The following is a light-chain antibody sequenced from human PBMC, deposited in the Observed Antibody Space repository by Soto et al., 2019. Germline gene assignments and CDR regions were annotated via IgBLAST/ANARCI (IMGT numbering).Light chain of an antibody. V-gene: IGKV3-15*01. Sequence: ILMTQSPATVSVSPGESATLSCRASQTIYYNVAWYQQRPGQAPSLLIYRASTRAPGVPARFIGSGSGTEFTLSFCSLQPEDFTVYSCLQYHNFWAFGQGTKVEI. CDR3: LQYHNFWA. CDR2: RAS. J-gene: IGKJ1*01. CDR1: QTIYYN.